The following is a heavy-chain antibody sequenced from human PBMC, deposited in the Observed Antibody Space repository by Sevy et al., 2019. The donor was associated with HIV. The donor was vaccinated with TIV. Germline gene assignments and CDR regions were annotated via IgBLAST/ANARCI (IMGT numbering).Heavy chain of an antibody. CDR1: GFTFSSYA. V-gene: IGHV3-23*01. Sequence: GGSLRLSCAASGFTFSSYAMSWVRQAPGKGLEWVSAISGSGGSTYYADSVKGRFTISRDNSKNTLYLQMNSLRAEDTAVYDCAKEGRPGIAAAGRYVDYWGQGTLVTVSS. CDR2: ISGSGGST. J-gene: IGHJ4*02. CDR3: AKEGRPGIAAAGRYVDY. D-gene: IGHD6-13*01.